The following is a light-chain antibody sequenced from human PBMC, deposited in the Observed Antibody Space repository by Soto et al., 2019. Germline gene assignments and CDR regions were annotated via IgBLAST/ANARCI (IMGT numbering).Light chain of an antibody. CDR1: QGISSY. Sequence: AIRMTQSPSSLSASTGDRVTITCRASQGISSYLAWYQQKPGKAPKLLIYAASTLQSGVPSRFSGSGSGTDFTLTIGCLQSEDFATYYCQQYYSYPQTFGQGTKLDIK. J-gene: IGKJ1*01. V-gene: IGKV1-8*01. CDR3: QQYYSYPQT. CDR2: AAS.